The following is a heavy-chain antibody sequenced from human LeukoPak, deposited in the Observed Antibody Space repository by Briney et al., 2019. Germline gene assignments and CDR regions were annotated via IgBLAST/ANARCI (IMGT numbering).Heavy chain of an antibody. CDR1: GGSFSGYY. V-gene: IGHV4-34*01. D-gene: IGHD1-20*01. CDR2: INHSGST. J-gene: IGHJ4*02. CDR3: ARARYNWNLFDY. Sequence: SETLSLTCAVYGGSFSGYYWSWIRQPPGKGLEWIGEINHSGSTNYNPSLKSRVTISVDTSKNQFSLKLSSVTAADTAVYYCARARYNWNLFDYWGRGTLVTVSS.